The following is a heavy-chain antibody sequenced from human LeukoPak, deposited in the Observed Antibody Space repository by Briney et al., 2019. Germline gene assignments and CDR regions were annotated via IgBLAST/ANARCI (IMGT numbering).Heavy chain of an antibody. CDR2: IYHSGST. CDR3: ARVYSYYYYMDV. Sequence: SETLSLTCTVSGGSISSSSYYWGWIRQPPGKGLEWIGSIYHSGSTYYNPSLKSRVTISVDTSKNQFSLKLSSVTAADTAVYYCARVYSYYYYMDVWGKGATVTVSS. CDR1: GGSISSSSYY. V-gene: IGHV4-39*07. J-gene: IGHJ6*03.